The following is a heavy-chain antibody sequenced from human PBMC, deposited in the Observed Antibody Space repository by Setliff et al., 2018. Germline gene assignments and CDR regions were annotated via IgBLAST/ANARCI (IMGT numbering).Heavy chain of an antibody. CDR2: INQGGSDQ. V-gene: IGHV3-7*01. J-gene: IGHJ6*02. CDR3: ARDGVSYGMDV. CDR1: GFTFSSLW. Sequence: PGGSLRLSCSASGFTFSSLWMAWVRQAPGKGLEWVANINQGGSDQFYVESVKGRFTISRDNAKNSLYLQMNSLRAEDTAVYYCARDGVSYGMDVWGQGTTVTVSS.